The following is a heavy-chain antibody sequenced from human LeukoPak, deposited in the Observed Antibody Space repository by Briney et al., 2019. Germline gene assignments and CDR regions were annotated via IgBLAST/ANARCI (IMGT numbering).Heavy chain of an antibody. CDR2: IYYSGST. D-gene: IGHD3-22*01. J-gene: IGHJ3*02. CDR3: ARRANSGFDAFDI. Sequence: SETQSLTCTVSGGSISSYYWSWIRQPPGKGLEWIGYIYYSGSTNYNPSLKSRVTISVDTSKNQFSLKLSSVTAADTAVYYCARRANSGFDAFDIWGQGTMVTVSS. CDR1: GGSISSYY. V-gene: IGHV4-59*01.